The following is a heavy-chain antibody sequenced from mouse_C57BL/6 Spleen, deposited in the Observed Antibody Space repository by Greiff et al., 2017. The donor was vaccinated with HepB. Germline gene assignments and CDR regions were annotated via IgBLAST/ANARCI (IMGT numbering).Heavy chain of an antibody. Sequence: EVQLVESGGGLVKPGGSLKLSCAASGFTFSSYAMSWVRQTPEKRLEWVATISDGGSYTYYPDKVKGRFTITRDYAKNNLYLHMSLLKSEDTALYYGARDGNGRYFGYWGHGTTLTVAS. J-gene: IGHJ2*01. CDR1: GFTFSSYA. CDR2: ISDGGSYT. V-gene: IGHV5-4*01. CDR3: ARDGNGRYFGY. D-gene: IGHD2-1*01.